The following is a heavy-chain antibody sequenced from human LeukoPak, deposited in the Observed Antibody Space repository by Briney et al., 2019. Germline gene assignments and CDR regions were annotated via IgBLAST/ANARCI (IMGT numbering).Heavy chain of an antibody. J-gene: IGHJ4*02. CDR1: GFTFSSYE. CDR2: ITSSGSTI. D-gene: IGHD4-11*01. CDR3: ARGGGGTRVPDY. Sequence: PGGSLRLSCAASGFTFSSYEMNWVRQAPGKGLEWVSYITSSGSTIYYADSVKGRFTISRDNAKNSLYLQMNSLRAEDTAIYYCARGGGGTRVPDYWGQGTLVTVSS. V-gene: IGHV3-48*03.